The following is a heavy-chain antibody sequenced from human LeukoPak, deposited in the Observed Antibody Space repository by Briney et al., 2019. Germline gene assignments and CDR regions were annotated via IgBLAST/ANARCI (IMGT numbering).Heavy chain of an antibody. CDR2: IYYSGST. V-gene: IGHV4-39*07. Sequence: SETLSLTCTVSGGPISSSSSYWGWIRQPPGKGLEWIGSIYYSGSTYYNPSLNSRVTISVDTSKNQFSLKLSSVTAADTAVYYCARTGYSSSSTSFDYWGQGTLVTVSS. CDR3: ARTGYSSSSTSFDY. CDR1: GGPISSSSSY. J-gene: IGHJ4*02. D-gene: IGHD6-6*01.